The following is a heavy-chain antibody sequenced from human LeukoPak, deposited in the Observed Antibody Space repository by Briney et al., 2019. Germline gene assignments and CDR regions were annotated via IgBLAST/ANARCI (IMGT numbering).Heavy chain of an antibody. J-gene: IGHJ4*02. CDR1: GYSISSNHW. CDR3: ARIGPILGAAWVDY. CDR2: IFYAGST. Sequence: SDTLSLTCAVSGYSISSNHWWGWIRQPPGKGLEWIGYIFYAGSTYYNPSLKSRVTMSVDTSKNQFSLRLSSVTAVDTAVYYCARIGPILGAAWVDYWGQGTLVPLFS. D-gene: IGHD3-3*02. V-gene: IGHV4-28*01.